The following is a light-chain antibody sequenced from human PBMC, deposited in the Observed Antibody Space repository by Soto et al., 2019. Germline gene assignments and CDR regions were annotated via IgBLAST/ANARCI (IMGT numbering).Light chain of an antibody. J-gene: IGLJ2*01. CDR1: KIGSKS. CDR2: YDS. CDR3: QVWDSSSDHRDVV. V-gene: IGLV3-21*04. Sequence: SYELTQPPSVSVAPGKTARITCGGNKIGSKSVHWYQQKPGQAPVLVIYYDSDRPSGIPERFSGSNSGNTATLTISRVEAGDEADYYCQVWDSSSDHRDVVFGGGTKLTVL.